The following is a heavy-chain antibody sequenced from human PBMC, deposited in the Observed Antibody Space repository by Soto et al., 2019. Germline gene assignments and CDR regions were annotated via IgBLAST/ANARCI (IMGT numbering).Heavy chain of an antibody. CDR1: GFTFSSYD. CDR2: IGTAGDT. D-gene: IGHD3-22*01. V-gene: IGHV3-13*01. CDR3: AGSDSSGYYWQVYGMDV. Sequence: GGSLRLSCAASGFTFSSYDMHWVRQATGKGLEWVSAIGTAGDTYYPGSVKGRFTISRENAKNSLYLQMNSLRAEDTAVYYCAGSDSSGYYWQVYGMDVWGQGTTVTVSS. J-gene: IGHJ6*02.